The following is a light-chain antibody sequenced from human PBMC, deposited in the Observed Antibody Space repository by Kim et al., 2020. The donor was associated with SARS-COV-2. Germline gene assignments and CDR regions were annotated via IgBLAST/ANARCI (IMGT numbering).Light chain of an antibody. Sequence: QAVVTQEPSLTVSPGETVTLTCASSSGPVTSHYYPNWLQQRPGQPPKALIYSTANKHSWAPARFSGSLLGGKAALTVSAVQPEDEADYYCLLNFGDAHWVFGGGTKLTVL. V-gene: IGLV7-43*01. CDR1: SGPVTSHYY. CDR3: LLNFGDAHWV. CDR2: STA. J-gene: IGLJ3*02.